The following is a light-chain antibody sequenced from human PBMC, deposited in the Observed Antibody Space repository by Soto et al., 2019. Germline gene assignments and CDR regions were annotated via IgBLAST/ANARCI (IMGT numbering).Light chain of an antibody. CDR1: QSVSNN. CDR2: GAS. CDR3: QQYNNWPT. V-gene: IGKV3D-15*01. J-gene: IGKJ1*01. Sequence: EIVLTQSPGTLCLSPGERATLSCRASQSVSNNYLAWYQQKPGQAPRLLIYGASNRATGIPARFSGSGSGTEFTLTISSLQSEDFAVYYCQQYNNWPTFGQGTKVDIK.